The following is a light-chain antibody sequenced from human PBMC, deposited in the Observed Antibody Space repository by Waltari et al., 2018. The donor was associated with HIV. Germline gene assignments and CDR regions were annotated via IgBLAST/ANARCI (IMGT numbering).Light chain of an antibody. CDR2: EVT. V-gene: IGLV2-23*02. Sequence: QSALTQPASVSGSPGQSITISCTGTNSDVGNYNLVSWYRQHPEKAPKLLIFEVTRRPAGVSDRVSGSKSGNTASLTISGLQAEDEADYYCCSYAGSDTLVFGGGTKLTVL. J-gene: IGLJ3*02. CDR1: NSDVGNYNL. CDR3: CSYAGSDTLV.